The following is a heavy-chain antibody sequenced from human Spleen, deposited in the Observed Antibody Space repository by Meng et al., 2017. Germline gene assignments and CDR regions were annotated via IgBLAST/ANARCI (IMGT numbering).Heavy chain of an antibody. J-gene: IGHJ4*02. Sequence: GESLKISCAASGFSVSHNYMSWVRQAPGKGLEWVSVIYSGGNTYYADSVKGRFTISRDNSKNTLYLQMNSLRAEDTAVYYCASIVGATRVGNYWGQGTLVTVSS. CDR2: IYSGGNT. CDR1: GFSVSHNY. D-gene: IGHD1-26*01. CDR3: ASIVGATRVGNY. V-gene: IGHV3-53*01.